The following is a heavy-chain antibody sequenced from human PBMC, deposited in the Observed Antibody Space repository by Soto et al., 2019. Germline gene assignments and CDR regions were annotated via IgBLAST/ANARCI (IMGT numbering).Heavy chain of an antibody. CDR3: ARLWFGDDPRDY. Sequence: ASVKVSCKASGYTFTSYGISWVRQAPGQGLEWMGGIIAIYGKANYAQKFQGRVTITADESTSTAYMELSSLRSEDTAVYYCARLWFGDDPRDYWGQGTLVTVSS. D-gene: IGHD3-10*01. J-gene: IGHJ4*02. CDR1: GYTFTSYG. V-gene: IGHV1-69*13. CDR2: IIAIYGKA.